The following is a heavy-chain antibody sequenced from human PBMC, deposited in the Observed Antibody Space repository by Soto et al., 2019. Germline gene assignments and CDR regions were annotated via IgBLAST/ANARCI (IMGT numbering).Heavy chain of an antibody. CDR1: GFTFSSYS. CDR3: ARSPLYFWSGYSAPNWFYP. D-gene: IGHD3-3*01. CDR2: ISSSSSTI. J-gene: IGHJ5*02. Sequence: LRLSCAASGFTFSSYSMNWVRQAPGKGLEWVSYISSSSSTIYYADSVKGRFTISRDNAKNSLYLQMNSLRAEDTAVYYCARSPLYFWSGYSAPNWFYPWGQGTLVTVSS. V-gene: IGHV3-48*01.